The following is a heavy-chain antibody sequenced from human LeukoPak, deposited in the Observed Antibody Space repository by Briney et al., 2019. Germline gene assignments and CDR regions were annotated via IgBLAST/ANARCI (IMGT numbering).Heavy chain of an antibody. V-gene: IGHV1-69*01. CDR2: IIPIFGTA. CDR1: GGTFSSYA. D-gene: IGHD1-7*01. J-gene: IGHJ4*02. CDR3: ARDRGNWNYASPFDY. Sequence: SVKVSCKASGGTFSSYAISWVRQAPGQGLEWMGGIIPIFGTANYAQKFQGRVTITADESTSTAYMELSSPRSEDTAVYYCARDRGNWNYASPFDYWGQGTLVTVSS.